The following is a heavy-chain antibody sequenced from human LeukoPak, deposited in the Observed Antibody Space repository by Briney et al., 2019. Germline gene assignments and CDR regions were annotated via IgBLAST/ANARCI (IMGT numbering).Heavy chain of an antibody. Sequence: PSETLSLTCTVSGGSISSDGYYWSWIRQHPGKGLEWIGYIYYSGNTYYNPSLKSRVAISVDTSKNQFSLKLTSVTAADTAVYFCARDLMGDYDTSGYLEEWGQGTLSPSP. CDR3: ARDLMGDYDTSGYLEE. D-gene: IGHD3-22*01. CDR1: GGSISSDGYY. J-gene: IGHJ4*02. V-gene: IGHV4-31*03. CDR2: IYYSGNT.